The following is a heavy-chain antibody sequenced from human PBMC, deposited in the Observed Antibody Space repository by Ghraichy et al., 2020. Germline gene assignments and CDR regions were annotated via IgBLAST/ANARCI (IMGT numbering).Heavy chain of an antibody. J-gene: IGHJ6*02. Sequence: SQTLSLTCTVSGGSVSSGSHYWSWIRQPPGRGLEWIGEINYSGSTRYNPSLKSRVTIAVDTSKNQFSLKLNSVTAADTAMYYCALYCRLGGCSGIYYYYGMGVWGQGTTVTVYS. CDR2: INYSGST. CDR3: ALYCRLGGCSGIYYYYGMGV. CDR1: GGSVSSGSHY. V-gene: IGHV4-61*01. D-gene: IGHD2-15*01.